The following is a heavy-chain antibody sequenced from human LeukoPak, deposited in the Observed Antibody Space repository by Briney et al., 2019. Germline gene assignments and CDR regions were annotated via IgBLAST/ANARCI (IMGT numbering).Heavy chain of an antibody. Sequence: LRLSCAASGFTFSDYYMSWIRQAPGKGLEWIGYIYYSGSTYYNPSLKSRVTISVDTSKNQFSLKLSSVTAADTAVYYCARVEMATNFDYWGQGTLVTVSS. CDR1: GFTFSDYY. J-gene: IGHJ4*02. CDR2: IYYSGST. D-gene: IGHD5-24*01. CDR3: ARVEMATNFDY. V-gene: IGHV4-31*02.